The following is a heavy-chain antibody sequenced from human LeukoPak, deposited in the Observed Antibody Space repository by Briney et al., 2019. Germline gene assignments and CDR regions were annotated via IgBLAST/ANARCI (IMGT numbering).Heavy chain of an antibody. CDR3: AKTPAAGYCSGGSCYSGSYYYYGMDV. J-gene: IGHJ6*02. Sequence: GGSLRLSCAASGFIFSNYWMSWVRQAPGKGLEWVSAISGSGGSTYYADSVKGRFTISRDNSKNTLYLQMNSLRAEDAAVYYCAKTPAAGYCSGGSCYSGSYYYYGMDVWGQGTTVTVSS. D-gene: IGHD2-15*01. CDR2: ISGSGGST. V-gene: IGHV3-23*01. CDR1: GFIFSNYW.